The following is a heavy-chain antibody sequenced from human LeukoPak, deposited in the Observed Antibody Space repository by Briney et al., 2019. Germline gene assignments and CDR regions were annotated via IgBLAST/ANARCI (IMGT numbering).Heavy chain of an antibody. J-gene: IGHJ6*02. D-gene: IGHD1-26*01. CDR2: ISYDGSNK. CDR3: ARVTGSYYTDYYYGMDV. CDR1: GFTFSSYA. V-gene: IGHV3-30-3*01. Sequence: GRSLRLSCAASGFTFSSYAMHWVRQAPGKGLEWVAVISYDGSNKYYADSVKGRFTISRDNSKNTLYLQMNSLRAEDTAVYYCARVTGSYYTDYYYGMDVWGQGTTVTVSS.